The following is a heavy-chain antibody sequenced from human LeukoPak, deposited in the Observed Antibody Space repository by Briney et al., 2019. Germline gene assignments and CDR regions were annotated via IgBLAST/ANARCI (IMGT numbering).Heavy chain of an antibody. CDR1: GYTFATYG. Sequence: GASVKVSCKASGYTFATYGFCWVRQAPGHGPEWMGWISANTGKTDYAQKFQGRVSMTTDTSTNTAYMELRSLRPDDTAVYYCAKVAGDRMDYWGQGTLLTVSA. V-gene: IGHV1-18*01. J-gene: IGHJ4*02. D-gene: IGHD6-13*01. CDR2: ISANTGKT. CDR3: AKVAGDRMDY.